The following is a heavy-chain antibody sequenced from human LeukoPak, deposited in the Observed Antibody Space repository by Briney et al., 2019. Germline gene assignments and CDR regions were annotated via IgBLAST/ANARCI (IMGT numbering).Heavy chain of an antibody. D-gene: IGHD3-9*01. V-gene: IGHV3-7*03. CDR2: IKQDGREK. CDR3: AREEYDILTGYSNFDY. Sequence: GGSLRLSRAASGFTFSSYWMSWVRQAPGKGVEGVANIKQDGREKYYVDSVKGRFTLYSDNAKNSLYLQMNSLRAEDTAVYYCAREEYDILTGYSNFDYWGQGTLVTVSS. CDR1: GFTFSSYW. J-gene: IGHJ4*02.